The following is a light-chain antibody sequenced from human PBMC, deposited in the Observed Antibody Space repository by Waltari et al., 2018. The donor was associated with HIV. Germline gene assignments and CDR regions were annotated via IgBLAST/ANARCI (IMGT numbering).Light chain of an antibody. CDR3: QSYDSSNQWV. Sequence: NFMLAQPHSVSGSPGKTVTMSCTRSSCSIASNFVHWYPPRPDSSPTIRIYEDSQSPPGVPDRFSGSIDSSSNSASLTISGLKTEDEADYYCQSYDSSNQWVFGGGTKLTVL. V-gene: IGLV6-57*01. J-gene: IGLJ3*02. CDR1: SCSIASNF. CDR2: EDS.